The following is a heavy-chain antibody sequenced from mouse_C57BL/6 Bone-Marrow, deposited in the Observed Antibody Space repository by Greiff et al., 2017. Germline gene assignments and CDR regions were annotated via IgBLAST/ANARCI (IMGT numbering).Heavy chain of an antibody. V-gene: IGHV14-4*01. CDR3: TTSIYYGNPYYFDY. CDR2: IDPENGDT. CDR1: GFNIKDDY. J-gene: IGHJ2*01. Sequence: VQLQQSGAELVRPGASVKLSCTASGFNIKDDYMHWVKQRPEQGLEWIGWIDPENGDTEYASKFQGKATITADTSSNTAYLQLSSLTSEDTAVYYCTTSIYYGNPYYFDYWGKGTTLTVSS. D-gene: IGHD2-1*01.